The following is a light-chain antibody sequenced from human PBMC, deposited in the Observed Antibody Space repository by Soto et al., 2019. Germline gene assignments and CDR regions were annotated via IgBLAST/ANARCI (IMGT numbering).Light chain of an antibody. V-gene: IGKV4-1*01. CDR1: QSVLYSSNNNNY. CDR2: WAS. Sequence: DILMTQSPDSLAVSLGERATINCKSSQSVLYSSNNNNYIAWYQQKPGQPPKLIIYWASTRESGVPDRFSGSGSGTDFTLTISSLQAEDVAIYYCQQYYDTPSTFGQGTKVDNK. J-gene: IGKJ1*01. CDR3: QQYYDTPST.